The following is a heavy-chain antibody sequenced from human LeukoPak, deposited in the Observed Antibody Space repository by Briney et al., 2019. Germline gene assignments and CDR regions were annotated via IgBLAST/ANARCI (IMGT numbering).Heavy chain of an antibody. CDR1: GFTFSSYW. D-gene: IGHD2-15*01. V-gene: IGHV3-21*01. Sequence: SGGSLRLSCAASGFTFSSYWMNWVRQAPGKGLEWVSSISSSSSYIYYADSVKGRFTISRDNAKNSLYLQMNSLRAEDTAVYYCARVRVVAACPTFDYWGQGTLVTVSS. CDR2: ISSSSSYI. J-gene: IGHJ4*02. CDR3: ARVRVVAACPTFDY.